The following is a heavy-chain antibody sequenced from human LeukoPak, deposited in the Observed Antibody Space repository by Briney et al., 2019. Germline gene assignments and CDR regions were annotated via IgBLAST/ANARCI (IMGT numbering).Heavy chain of an antibody. CDR2: ISSSSSYI. J-gene: IGHJ4*02. CDR1: GFTFSSYS. V-gene: IGHV3-21*01. CDR3: ARVVGTDEGADY. D-gene: IGHD2-2*01. Sequence: GGSLRLSCAASGFTFSSYSMNWVRQAPGKGLEWVSSISSSSSYIYYADSVKGRFTISRDNAKNSLYLQMNSLRAEDTAVYYCARVVGTDEGADYWGQGTLVTVSS.